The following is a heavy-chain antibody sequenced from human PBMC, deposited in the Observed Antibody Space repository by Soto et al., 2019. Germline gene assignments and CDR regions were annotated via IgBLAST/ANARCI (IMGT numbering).Heavy chain of an antibody. CDR3: ARSRYTSGWWTPPFDY. Sequence: WETLSLTCAVSGGTISGYGWSWIRQPPGKGLEWIGYIYYSGSTNYNPSLKSRVTISVDTSKNQFSLKLTSVTAADTAVYYCARSRYTSGWWTPPFDYWGQGTLVTVSS. CDR2: IYYSGST. D-gene: IGHD6-19*01. J-gene: IGHJ4*02. V-gene: IGHV4-59*01. CDR1: GGTISGYG.